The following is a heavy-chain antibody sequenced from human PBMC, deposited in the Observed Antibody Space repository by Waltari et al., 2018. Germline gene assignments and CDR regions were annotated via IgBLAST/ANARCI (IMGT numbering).Heavy chain of an antibody. D-gene: IGHD3-22*01. J-gene: IGHJ4*02. CDR1: GFAFSSYH. CDR3: ASVDSSAFSRSFDY. V-gene: IGHV3-21*02. CDR2: ISSSSTYI. Sequence: QLVESGGGLVKPGGSLRLSCAASGFAFSSYHMNWVRQAPGEGLELVSSISSSSTYIYYADSVKGRFTVSRDNAKNALFLQMSSLRVEDTAVYYCASVDSSAFSRSFDYWGLGTLVTVSS.